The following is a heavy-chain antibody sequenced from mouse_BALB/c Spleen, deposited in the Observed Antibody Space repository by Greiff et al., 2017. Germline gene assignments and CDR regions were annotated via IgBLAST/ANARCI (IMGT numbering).Heavy chain of an antibody. CDR2: IDPSDSET. Sequence: QVQLQQSGPQLVRPGASVKISCKASGYSFTSYWMHWVKQRPGQGLEWIGMIDPSDSETRLNQKFKDKATLTVDKSSSTAYMQLSSPTSEDSAVYYCARGDGYPMDYWGQGTSVTVSS. V-gene: IGHV1S127*01. CDR3: ARGDGYPMDY. D-gene: IGHD2-3*01. J-gene: IGHJ4*01. CDR1: GYSFTSYW.